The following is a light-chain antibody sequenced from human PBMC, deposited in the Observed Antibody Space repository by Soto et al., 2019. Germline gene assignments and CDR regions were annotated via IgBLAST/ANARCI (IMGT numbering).Light chain of an antibody. CDR2: GAS. Sequence: EIVMAQYPATLSVSPGERATLSCRASQSVSSNLAWYQQKPGQAPRLLIYGASTRATGIPARFSGSGSGTEFTLTISSLQSEDFAVYYCQQYNSWPTFGHGTRLEIK. V-gene: IGKV3-15*01. CDR1: QSVSSN. J-gene: IGKJ5*01. CDR3: QQYNSWPT.